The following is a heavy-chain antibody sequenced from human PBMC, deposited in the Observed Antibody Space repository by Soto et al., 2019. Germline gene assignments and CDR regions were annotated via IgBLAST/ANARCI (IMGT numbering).Heavy chain of an antibody. CDR2: ISYDGSNK. J-gene: IGHJ4*02. V-gene: IGHV3-30*18. D-gene: IGHD5-18*01. CDR3: AKGGGTWIQLWLNSHNFDY. Sequence: GGSLRLSCAASGFTFSSYGMHWVRQAPGKGLEWVAVISYDGSNKYYADSVKGRFTISRDNSKNTLYLQMNSLRAEDTAAYYCAKGGGTWIQLWLNSHNFDYWGQGTLVTVSS. CDR1: GFTFSSYG.